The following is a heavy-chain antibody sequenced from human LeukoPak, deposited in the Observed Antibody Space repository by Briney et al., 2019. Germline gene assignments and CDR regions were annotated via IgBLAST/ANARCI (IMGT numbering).Heavy chain of an antibody. Sequence: ASVKVSCKASGYTFTSYYMHWVRQAPGQGLEWMGGIIPMYGTANYAQKFQGRVTITADKSTSTAYMELSSLRSEDTAVYYCARDRGEMATITRYFDYWGQGTLVTVSS. CDR2: IIPMYGTA. CDR1: GYTFTSYY. CDR3: ARDRGEMATITRYFDY. V-gene: IGHV1-69*06. J-gene: IGHJ4*02. D-gene: IGHD5-24*01.